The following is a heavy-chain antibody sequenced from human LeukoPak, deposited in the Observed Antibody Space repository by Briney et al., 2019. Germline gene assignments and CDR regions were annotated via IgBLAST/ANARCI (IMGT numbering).Heavy chain of an antibody. CDR1: GFTFSDYY. D-gene: IGHD3-22*01. CDR2: ISSSGLTT. Sequence: GGSLRLSCAASGFTFSDYYMRWIRQAPGKGLEWVSCISSSGLTTYYADSVKGRFTISRDNAKNSLYLQMNSLRAEDTAVYYCARERYYYDSSVGGQGTLVTVSS. CDR3: ARERYYYDSSV. J-gene: IGHJ4*02. V-gene: IGHV3-11*01.